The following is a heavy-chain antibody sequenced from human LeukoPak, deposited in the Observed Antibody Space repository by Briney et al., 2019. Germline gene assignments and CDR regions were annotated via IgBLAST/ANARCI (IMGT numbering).Heavy chain of an antibody. CDR3: AKDVVGQQWPENY. Sequence: GGSLRLSCAASGFSFSNHGMHWVRQAPGKGLEWVTFIQYDGSEKKYADSVEGRFTISRDNSKNTLYLQMNSLRGEDTAVYYCAKDVVGQQWPENYWGQGTLVTVSS. V-gene: IGHV3-30*02. J-gene: IGHJ4*02. D-gene: IGHD6-19*01. CDR2: IQYDGSEK. CDR1: GFSFSNHG.